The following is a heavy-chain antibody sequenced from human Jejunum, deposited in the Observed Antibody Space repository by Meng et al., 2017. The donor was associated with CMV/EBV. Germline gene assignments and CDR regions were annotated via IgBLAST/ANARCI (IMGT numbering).Heavy chain of an antibody. CDR2: IYYSGST. CDR1: GGSISSYY. J-gene: IGHJ2*01. V-gene: IGHV4-59*01. CDR3: ARGVDWYFDL. Sequence: TCTVSGGSISSYYWSWIRQPPGKELEWIGYIYYSGSTNYNPSLKSRVTISVDTSKNQFSLKLSSVTAADTAVYYCARGVDWYFDLWGRGTLVTVSS.